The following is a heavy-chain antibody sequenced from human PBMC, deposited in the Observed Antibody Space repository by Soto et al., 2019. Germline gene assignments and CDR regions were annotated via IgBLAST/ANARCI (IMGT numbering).Heavy chain of an antibody. CDR1: GFTFDDYA. J-gene: IGHJ4*02. D-gene: IGHD3-10*01. CDR2: ISWNSGSI. Sequence: EVQLVESGGGLVQPGRSLRLSCAASGFTFDDYAMHWVRQAPGKGLEWVSGISWNSGSIGYADSVKGRFTISRDNAKNSLYLQMNSMRAEDTALYDCAKDRTSGFGTGFDDWGQGTLVTVSS. CDR3: AKDRTSGFGTGFDD. V-gene: IGHV3-9*01.